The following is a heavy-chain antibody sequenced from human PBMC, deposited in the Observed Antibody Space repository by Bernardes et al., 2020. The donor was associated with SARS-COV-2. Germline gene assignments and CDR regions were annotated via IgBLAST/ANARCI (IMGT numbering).Heavy chain of an antibody. CDR3: AREVPKYRDSSGYAHYYYAMDG. CDR2: IRNKGSDYST. V-gene: IGHV3-72*01. CDR1: GFSFSDHY. J-gene: IGHJ6*02. Sequence: GGSLRLSCAASGFSFSDHYLDWVRQSPGKGLEWVGRIRNKGSDYSTKYAASVEGRFIISRDDSRKSLYLQINSLKTEDTAIYYCAREVPKYRDSSGYAHYYYAMDGWGQGTTVTVSS. D-gene: IGHD3-22*01.